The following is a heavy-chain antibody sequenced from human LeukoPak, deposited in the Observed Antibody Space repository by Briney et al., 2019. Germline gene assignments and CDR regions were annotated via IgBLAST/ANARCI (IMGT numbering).Heavy chain of an antibody. CDR2: IYSGSST. J-gene: IGHJ4*02. V-gene: IGHV3-66*01. Sequence: PGGSLRLSCAASGFTVSSNYMSWVRQAPGKGLEWVSVIYSGSSTYYADSVKGRFTISRDNSKNTLYLQMNSLRAEDTAVYYCASPYSSGWTAFDYWGQGTLVTASS. D-gene: IGHD6-19*01. CDR1: GFTVSSNY. CDR3: ASPYSSGWTAFDY.